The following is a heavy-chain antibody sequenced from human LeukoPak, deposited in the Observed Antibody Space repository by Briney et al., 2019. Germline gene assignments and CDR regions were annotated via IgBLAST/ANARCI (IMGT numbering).Heavy chain of an antibody. CDR1: GYTFTSYG. CDR3: ARALKYSSSWYRAFDI. D-gene: IGHD6-13*01. Sequence: ASVKVSCKASGYTFTSYGISWVRQAPGQGLEWMGWISAYNGNTNYAQKLQGRVTMTTDTSTSTAYMELRSLRSDDTAVYYCARALKYSSSWYRAFDIWGQGTMVTVSS. J-gene: IGHJ3*02. V-gene: IGHV1-18*01. CDR2: ISAYNGNT.